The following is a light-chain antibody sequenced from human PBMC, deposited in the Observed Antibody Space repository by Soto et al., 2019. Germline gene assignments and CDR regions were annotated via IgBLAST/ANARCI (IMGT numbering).Light chain of an antibody. Sequence: DIQMTQSPSSLSASVGDRVTITCRASQSISSYLNWYQQKPWKAPKLLIYKASSLESGVPSRFSGSGSGTEFTLTISSLQPEDFATYYCLQHYTYLWTFGQGTKVDIK. J-gene: IGKJ1*01. CDR3: LQHYTYLWT. CDR1: QSISSY. V-gene: IGKV1-17*01. CDR2: KAS.